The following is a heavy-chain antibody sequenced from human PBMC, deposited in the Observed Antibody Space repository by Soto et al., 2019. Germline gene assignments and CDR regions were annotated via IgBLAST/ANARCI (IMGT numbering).Heavy chain of an antibody. J-gene: IGHJ4*02. Sequence: SETLSLTCAVYGGSFSDCYWSWVRQPPGKGLEWIGEINHSGSTNYNPSLKSRVTISVDASKNQFSLKLSSVTAADAAVYFCARGYGPIDYWGQGTLVTVSS. CDR3: ARGYGPIDY. CDR2: INHSGST. CDR1: GGSFSDCY. V-gene: IGHV4-34*01. D-gene: IGHD3-10*01.